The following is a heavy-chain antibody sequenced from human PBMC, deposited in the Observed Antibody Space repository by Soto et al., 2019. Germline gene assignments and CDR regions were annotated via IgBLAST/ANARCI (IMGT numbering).Heavy chain of an antibody. V-gene: IGHV5-10-1*01. D-gene: IGHD3-22*01. Sequence: PGESLKISCKGSVYSFTSYWISWVRQMPGKGLEWMGRIDPSDSYTNYSPSFQGHVTISADKSISTAYLQWSSLKASDTAMYYCARLNYDSSGYHNWFDPWGQGTLVTVSS. CDR2: IDPSDSYT. CDR1: VYSFTSYW. CDR3: ARLNYDSSGYHNWFDP. J-gene: IGHJ5*02.